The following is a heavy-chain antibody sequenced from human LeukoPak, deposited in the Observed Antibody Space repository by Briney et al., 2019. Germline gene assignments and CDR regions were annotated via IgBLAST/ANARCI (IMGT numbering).Heavy chain of an antibody. J-gene: IGHJ4*02. CDR1: GGSISSSTYY. CDR2: IYYSGST. CDR3: ARVYYYDSRSAQYYFDY. D-gene: IGHD3-10*01. Sequence: SETLSLTCTVSGGSISSSTYYWGWIRQPPGKGLEWIGSIYYSGSTYYNPSLKSRVTISVDTSENQFSLKLRSVTAADTAFYYCARVYYYDSRSAQYYFDYWGQGTLVTVSS. V-gene: IGHV4-39*07.